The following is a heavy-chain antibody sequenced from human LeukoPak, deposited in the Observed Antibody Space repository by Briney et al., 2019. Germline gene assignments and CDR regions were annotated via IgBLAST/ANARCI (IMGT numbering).Heavy chain of an antibody. D-gene: IGHD3-3*01. CDR2: ISGSGGST. CDR3: AKDHDFWSGPYFDY. Sequence: GGSLRLSCAASGFTFSSYAMSWVRQAPGKGLEWVSAISGSGGSTYYAGSVKGRFTISRDNSKNTLYLQMNSLRAEDTAVYYCAKDHDFWSGPYFDYWGQGTLVTVSS. CDR1: GFTFSSYA. V-gene: IGHV3-23*01. J-gene: IGHJ4*02.